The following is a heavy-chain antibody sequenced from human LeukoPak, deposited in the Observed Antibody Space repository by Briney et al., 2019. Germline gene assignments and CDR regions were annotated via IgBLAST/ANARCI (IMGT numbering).Heavy chain of an antibody. D-gene: IGHD2-8*01. J-gene: IGHJ5*02. Sequence: SETLSLTCTVSGYSISSGYYWGWIRQPPGKGLEWIGSIYHSGSTYYNPSLKSLVTISVDTSKNQFSLKLRSVTAADTAVYYCARAHCTNGVCFRFDPWGQGTLVTVSS. CDR3: ARAHCTNGVCFRFDP. CDR1: GYSISSGYY. V-gene: IGHV4-38-2*02. CDR2: IYHSGST.